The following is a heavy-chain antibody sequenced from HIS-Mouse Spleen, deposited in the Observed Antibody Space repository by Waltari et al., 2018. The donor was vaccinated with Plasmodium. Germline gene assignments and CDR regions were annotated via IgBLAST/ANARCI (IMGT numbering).Heavy chain of an antibody. CDR1: GGSFSGCY. CDR3: ARGSAAAGPFDY. Sequence: QVQLQQWGAGLLTPSETLSLTCAVYGGSFSGCYWSWYRQTPGKGLECIGEITHRGSTNYNPSLKSRVTISVDTSKNQFSLKLSSVTAADTAVYYCARGSAAAGPFDYWGQGTLVTVSS. J-gene: IGHJ4*02. CDR2: ITHRGST. V-gene: IGHV4-34*01. D-gene: IGHD6-13*01.